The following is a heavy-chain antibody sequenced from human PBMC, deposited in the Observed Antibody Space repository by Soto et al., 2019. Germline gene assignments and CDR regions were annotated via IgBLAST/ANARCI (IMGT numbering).Heavy chain of an antibody. CDR1: GFSFSTYA. CDR3: AKVGGSGWFDAFDI. J-gene: IGHJ3*02. Sequence: GGALRLSCAASGFSFSTYALSWVRQAPGKGLDWVSVISGSGGSTDYAGSVKGRFTISRDNSKNALFLQMNSLRAEDTALYYCAKVGGSGWFDAFDIWGQGTMVTVSS. CDR2: ISGSGGST. V-gene: IGHV3-23*01. D-gene: IGHD6-19*01.